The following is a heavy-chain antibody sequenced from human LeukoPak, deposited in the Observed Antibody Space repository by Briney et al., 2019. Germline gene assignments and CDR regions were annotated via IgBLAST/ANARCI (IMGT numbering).Heavy chain of an antibody. CDR2: INHSGST. D-gene: IGHD4-11*01. V-gene: IGHV4-34*01. CDR3: ARLQRRTRECWFDP. Sequence: SETLSLTCAVYGGSFSGYYRSWIRQPPGKGLEWIGEINHSGSTNYNPSLKSRVTISVDTSKNQFSLKLSSVTAADTAVYYCARLQRRTRECWFDPWGQGTLVTVSS. CDR1: GGSFSGYY. J-gene: IGHJ5*02.